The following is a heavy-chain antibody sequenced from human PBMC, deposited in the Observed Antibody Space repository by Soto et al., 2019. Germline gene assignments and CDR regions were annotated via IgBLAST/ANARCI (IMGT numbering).Heavy chain of an antibody. D-gene: IGHD4-17*01. CDR2: ISGRGGST. CDR3: AKGNLDYGEPSVFDP. CDR1: GFTFSSYA. J-gene: IGHJ5*02. Sequence: EVQLLESGGGLVQPGGSLRLSCAASGFTFSSYAMSWVRQAPGKGLEWVSAISGRGGSTYYADSVKGRFTISRDNSKNTLDLQMNSRRAEDTAVYYCAKGNLDYGEPSVFDPWGQGTLVTVSS. V-gene: IGHV3-23*01.